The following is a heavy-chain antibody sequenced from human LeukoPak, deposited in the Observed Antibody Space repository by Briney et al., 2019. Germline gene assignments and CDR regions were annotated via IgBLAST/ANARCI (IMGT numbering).Heavy chain of an antibody. J-gene: IGHJ3*02. CDR1: GFTFSSYG. D-gene: IGHD2-2*01. CDR3: AKAPGWYCSSTSCPPGDI. CDR2: IRYDGSNK. Sequence: PGGSLRLSCAASGFTFSSYGMHWVRQAPGKGLEWVAFIRYDGSNKYYADSVKGRFTISRDNSKNTLYLQMNSLRAEDTAVYYCAKAPGWYCSSTSCPPGDIWGQGTMVTVSS. V-gene: IGHV3-30*02.